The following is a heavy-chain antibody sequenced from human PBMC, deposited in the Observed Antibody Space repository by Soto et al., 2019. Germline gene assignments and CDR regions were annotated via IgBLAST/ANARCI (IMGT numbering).Heavy chain of an antibody. V-gene: IGHV1-2*04. CDR3: ARAGIQQLEYYFDY. D-gene: IGHD6-13*01. Sequence: AXVKVSCKASGYTFTGYYMHWVRQAPGQGLELMGWINPNSGGTNYAQKFQGWVTMTRDTSISTAYMELSRLRSDDTAVYYCARAGIQQLEYYFDYWGQGTLVTVSS. J-gene: IGHJ4*02. CDR1: GYTFTGYY. CDR2: INPNSGGT.